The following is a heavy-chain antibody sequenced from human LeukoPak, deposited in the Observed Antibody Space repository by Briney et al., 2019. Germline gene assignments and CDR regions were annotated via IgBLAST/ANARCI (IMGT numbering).Heavy chain of an antibody. V-gene: IGHV3-33*06. D-gene: IGHD2-15*01. CDR2: IWYDGSNK. CDR1: GFTFSSYG. CDR3: AKSLIRLGYSIDY. Sequence: GGSLRLSCAASGFTFSSYGMHWVRQAPGKGLEWVAVIWYDGSNKYYADSVKGRFTISRDNSKNTLYLQMNSLRAEDTAAYYCAKSLIRLGYSIDYWGQGTLVTVSS. J-gene: IGHJ4*02.